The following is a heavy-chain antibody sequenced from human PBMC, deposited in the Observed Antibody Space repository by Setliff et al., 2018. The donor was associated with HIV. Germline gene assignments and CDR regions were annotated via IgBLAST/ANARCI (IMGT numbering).Heavy chain of an antibody. V-gene: IGHV3-53*01. J-gene: IGHJ5*02. CDR2: MNGDGTT. CDR3: AKGVKWLDP. CDR1: GSTVNTNY. Sequence: PGGSLRLSCAASGSTVNTNYMTWVRQAPGKGLEWVSVMNGDGTTYYADSVKGRFTISRDNSINILYLHMNSLIAEDTAVYYCAKGVKWLDPWGQGTLVTVSS. D-gene: IGHD3-16*01.